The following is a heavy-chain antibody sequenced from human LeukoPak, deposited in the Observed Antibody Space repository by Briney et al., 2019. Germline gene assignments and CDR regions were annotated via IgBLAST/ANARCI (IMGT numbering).Heavy chain of an antibody. Sequence: GGSLRLSCAASGFTFSSYAMSWVRQAPGKGLEWVSSISGSGGSTYYADSVKGRFTISRDNAKNSLYLQMNSLRAEDTAVYYCARDQYSGSRDAFDIWGQGTMVTVSS. CDR3: ARDQYSGSRDAFDI. J-gene: IGHJ3*02. V-gene: IGHV3-23*01. CDR2: ISGSGGST. D-gene: IGHD1-26*01. CDR1: GFTFSSYA.